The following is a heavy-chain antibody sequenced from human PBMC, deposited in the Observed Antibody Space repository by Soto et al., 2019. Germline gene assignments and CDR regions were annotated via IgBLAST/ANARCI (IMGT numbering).Heavy chain of an antibody. CDR2: INQDGSER. V-gene: IGHV3-7*01. CDR1: GFTFSTHW. D-gene: IGHD3-16*01. CDR3: VCGGNFFVY. Sequence: EVQLVESGGGLVQPGGSLRLSCAASGFTFSTHWMTWVRQPPGKGLEWVANINQDGSERYYVDSVMGRFTISRDNAKNSLYLQMNSLRAEDTAVYYCVCGGNFFVYWGQGTLVTVSP. J-gene: IGHJ4*02.